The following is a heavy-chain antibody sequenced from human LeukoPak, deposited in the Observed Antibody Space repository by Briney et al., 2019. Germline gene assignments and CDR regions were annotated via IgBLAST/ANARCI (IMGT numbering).Heavy chain of an antibody. J-gene: IGHJ4*02. V-gene: IGHV3-30*18. CDR2: ISSDGSHK. Sequence: GGSLRLSCSASGFTFSNYGMHWVRQAPGKGLEWLAVISSDGSHKFYGDSVTGRFTISRDNSKNTLYLQMNSLRPEDTAVYYCAKDPGHCSGGSCYSILDCWGQGSLVTVSS. CDR1: GFTFSNYG. D-gene: IGHD2-15*01. CDR3: AKDPGHCSGGSCYSILDC.